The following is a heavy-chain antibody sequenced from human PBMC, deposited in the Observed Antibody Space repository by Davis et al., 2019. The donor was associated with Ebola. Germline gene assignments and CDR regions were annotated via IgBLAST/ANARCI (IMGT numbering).Heavy chain of an antibody. D-gene: IGHD6-13*01. CDR1: GDSISFYY. J-gene: IGHJ4*02. CDR2: IYYSGIT. CDR3: ARCLPAAAGTGVDY. Sequence: PSETLSLTCTVSGDSISFYYWSWIRQPPGEGLEWIGYIYYSGITNYNPSLKSRVTISVDTSKNQFSLKLSSVTAADTAVYYCARCLPAAAGTGVDYWGQGTLVTVSS. V-gene: IGHV4-59*12.